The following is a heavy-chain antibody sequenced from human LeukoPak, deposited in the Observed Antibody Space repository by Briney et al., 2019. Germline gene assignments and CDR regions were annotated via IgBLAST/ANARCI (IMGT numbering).Heavy chain of an antibody. Sequence: PGGSLRLSCAASGFTFSSYAMSWVRQAPGKGLEWVSLISATATYYADSVKGRFTISRDISRNTLYLQMNSLRADDTAAYYCARGQGPGSYPFDYWGQGTLVTVSS. CDR2: ISATAT. CDR3: ARGQGPGSYPFDY. J-gene: IGHJ4*02. V-gene: IGHV3-23*01. CDR1: GFTFSSYA. D-gene: IGHD3-16*02.